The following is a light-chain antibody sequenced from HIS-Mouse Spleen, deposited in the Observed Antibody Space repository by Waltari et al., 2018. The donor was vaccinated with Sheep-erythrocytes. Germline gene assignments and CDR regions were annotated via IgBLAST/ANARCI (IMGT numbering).Light chain of an antibody. V-gene: IGLV2-11*01. CDR3: CSYAGSYNHV. CDR2: DVS. CDR1: SSDVGGYNY. Sequence: QSALTQPRSVSGSPGQSVTIPCPGTSSDVGGYNYVPWYQQPPGKAPKLMIYDVSKRPSGVPDRFSGSKSGNTASLTISGLQAEDEADYYCCSYAGSYNHVFATGTKVTVL. J-gene: IGLJ1*01.